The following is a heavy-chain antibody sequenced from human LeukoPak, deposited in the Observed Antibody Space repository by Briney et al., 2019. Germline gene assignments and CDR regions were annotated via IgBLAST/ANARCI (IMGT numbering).Heavy chain of an antibody. V-gene: IGHV3-23*01. J-gene: IGHJ3*02. CDR2: ISGSGGST. CDR1: GFTFSSYA. CDR3: AKEMSVYGSSGTDAFDI. D-gene: IGHD3-22*01. Sequence: PGGSLRLSCAASGFTFSSYAMSWVRQAPGKGLEWVSAISGSGGSTYYADSVKGRFTISRDNSKNTLYLQMNSLRAEDTAVYYCAKEMSVYGSSGTDAFDIWGQGTMVTVSS.